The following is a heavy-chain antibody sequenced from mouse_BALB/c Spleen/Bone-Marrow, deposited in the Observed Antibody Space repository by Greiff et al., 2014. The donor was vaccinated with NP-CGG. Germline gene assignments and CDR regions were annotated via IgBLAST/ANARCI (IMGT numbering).Heavy chain of an antibody. CDR3: ARITTATGAMDY. J-gene: IGHJ4*01. CDR1: GFSLTNYG. V-gene: IGHV2-9*02. Sequence: VKLVESGPGLVAPSQTLSITCTVSGFSLTNYGVHWVRQPPGKGLEWLGVIWADGSTNYNSALMSRLSISKDNSKSQVFFKMNSLQTDDTAIYYCARITTATGAMDYWGQGTSATVSS. CDR2: IWADGST. D-gene: IGHD1-2*01.